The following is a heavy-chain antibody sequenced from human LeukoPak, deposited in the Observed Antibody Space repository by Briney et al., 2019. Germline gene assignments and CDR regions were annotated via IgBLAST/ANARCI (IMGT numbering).Heavy chain of an antibody. V-gene: IGHV4-4*09. J-gene: IGHJ5*02. CDR2: IYTSGST. CDR1: GGSISSYY. D-gene: IGHD4-17*01. Sequence: PSETLSLTRTVSGGSISSYYWSWIRQPPGKGLEWIGYIYTSGSTNYNPSLKSRVTISVDTSKNQFSLKLSSVTAADTAVYYCARLGRGDWFDPWGQGTLVTVSS. CDR3: ARLGRGDWFDP.